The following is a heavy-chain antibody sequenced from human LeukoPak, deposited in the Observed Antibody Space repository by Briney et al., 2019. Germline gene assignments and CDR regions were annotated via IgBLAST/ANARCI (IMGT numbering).Heavy chain of an antibody. CDR1: GFTFSSYS. V-gene: IGHV3-21*01. D-gene: IGHD6-13*01. J-gene: IGHJ5*02. Sequence: PGGSLRLSCAASGFTFSSYSVNWVRQAPGKGLEWDKSISSRSSYKYYADSVKGRFTNSKDNAKNSLYLQKNRLRAEDTAVYYCARDREQLGLGWFDPWGQGTLVTVS. CDR3: ARDREQLGLGWFDP. CDR2: ISSRSSYK.